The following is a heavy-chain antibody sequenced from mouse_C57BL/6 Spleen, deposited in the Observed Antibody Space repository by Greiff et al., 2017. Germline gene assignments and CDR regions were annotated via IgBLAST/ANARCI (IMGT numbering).Heavy chain of an antibody. CDR2: IYPGDGDT. CDR1: GYAFSSSW. CDR3: ARYYGSSYAAMDY. V-gene: IGHV1-82*01. D-gene: IGHD1-1*01. Sequence: QVQLKQSGPELVKPGASVKISCKASGYAFSSSWMNWVKQRPGKGLEWIGRIYPGDGDTNYNGKFKGKATLTADKSSSTAYMQLSSLTSEDSAVYFCARYYGSSYAAMDYWGQGTSVTVSS. J-gene: IGHJ4*01.